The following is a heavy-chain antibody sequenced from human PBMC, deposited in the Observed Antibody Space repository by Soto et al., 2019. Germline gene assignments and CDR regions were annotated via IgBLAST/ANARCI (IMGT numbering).Heavy chain of an antibody. CDR3: VRRSPTMTTTPFDF. V-gene: IGHV1-18*01. D-gene: IGHD3-22*01. CDR1: GYTFTIYG. J-gene: IGHJ4*02. Sequence: GASVKVSCKASGYTFTIYGISWVLQAPGQGLEWMGWISAYNGNTNYAQKLQGRVTMTTDTSTSTAYMELRSLRSDDTAVYYCVRRSPTMTTTPFDFRGQGTLVTVSS. CDR2: ISAYNGNT.